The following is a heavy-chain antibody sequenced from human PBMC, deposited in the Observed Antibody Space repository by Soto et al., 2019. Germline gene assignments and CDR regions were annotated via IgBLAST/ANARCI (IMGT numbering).Heavy chain of an antibody. CDR3: ARDRDRVADF. J-gene: IGHJ3*01. Sequence: QVHLVQSGAEVKKPGASVKVSCKASGYTFNTYGITGVRQAPGQGLEWMAWIKAYNGNTLYAKNLQGRVTMTTDTSTSTDYMEMRSLTSADTAVYYCARDRDRVADFWGQGTMVTVSS. CDR1: GYTFNTYG. CDR2: IKAYNGNT. D-gene: IGHD5-12*01. V-gene: IGHV1-18*01.